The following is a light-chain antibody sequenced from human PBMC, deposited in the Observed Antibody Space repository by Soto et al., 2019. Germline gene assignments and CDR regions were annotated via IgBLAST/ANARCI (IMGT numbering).Light chain of an antibody. CDR3: SSYGDSNNYVV. J-gene: IGLJ2*01. CDR1: SSDVGAYNY. V-gene: IGLV2-8*01. Sequence: QSVLTQPPSASGSPGQSATISCTGTSSDVGAYNYVSWYQQHPGAAPKLMIYEVSRRPSGVPDRFSGSKSGNTASLTVSGLQPEDEGDYYCSSYGDSNNYVVFGGGTQLTVL. CDR2: EVS.